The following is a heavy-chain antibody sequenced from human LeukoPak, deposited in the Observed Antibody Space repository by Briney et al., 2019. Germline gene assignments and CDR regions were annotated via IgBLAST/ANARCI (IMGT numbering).Heavy chain of an antibody. D-gene: IGHD3-16*02. CDR2: IYPGDSDT. Sequence: GESLKISCKGSGYSFTSYWIGWVRQMPGKGLEWMGIIYPGDSDTRYSPSFQGQVTISADKSISTAYLQWSSLKASDTAMYYCARSNYDYVWGSYPDAFDIWGQGTMVTVSS. V-gene: IGHV5-51*01. CDR1: GYSFTSYW. CDR3: ARSNYDYVWGSYPDAFDI. J-gene: IGHJ3*02.